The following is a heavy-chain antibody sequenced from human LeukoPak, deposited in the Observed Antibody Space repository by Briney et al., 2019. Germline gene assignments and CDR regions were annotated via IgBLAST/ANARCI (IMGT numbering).Heavy chain of an antibody. D-gene: IGHD4/OR15-4a*01. V-gene: IGHV3-30*04. Sequence: GGSLRLSCAASGFTFSSYAMHWVRQAPGKGLEWVAVISYDGSNKYYADSVKGRFTISRDNSKNTLYLQMNSLRAEDTAVYYCASDVLAYFDYWGQGTLVTVSS. CDR3: ASDVLAYFDY. CDR1: GFTFSSYA. J-gene: IGHJ4*02. CDR2: ISYDGSNK.